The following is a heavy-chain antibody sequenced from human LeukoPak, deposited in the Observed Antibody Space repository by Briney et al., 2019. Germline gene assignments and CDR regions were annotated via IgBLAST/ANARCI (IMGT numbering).Heavy chain of an antibody. V-gene: IGHV4-38-2*02. D-gene: IGHD3-3*02. Sequence: SETLSLTCTVSGYSITSGYYWGWIRPPPGKGLEWIGSIYHSGSTHYNPSLNSRVTMSLDTSKNQFSLKLSSVTAANTAVYYCARAKYLGVLALLSQCDNWFDPWGQGTLVTVSS. CDR2: IYHSGST. J-gene: IGHJ5*02. CDR3: ARAKYLGVLALLSQCDNWFDP. CDR1: GYSITSGYY.